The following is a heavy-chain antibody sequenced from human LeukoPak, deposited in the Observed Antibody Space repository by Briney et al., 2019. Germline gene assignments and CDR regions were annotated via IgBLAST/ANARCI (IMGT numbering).Heavy chain of an antibody. CDR1: GFTFNSYT. CDR3: ARAFDI. J-gene: IGHJ3*02. Sequence: PGGSLRLSCAASGFTFNSYTTNWVRQAPGKGLEWVSYISTSSNIYYADSVKGRFTISRDNAKNSLFLQMNSLRLEDTAVYYCARAFDIWGQGTMVTVSS. V-gene: IGHV3-48*01. CDR2: ISTSSNI.